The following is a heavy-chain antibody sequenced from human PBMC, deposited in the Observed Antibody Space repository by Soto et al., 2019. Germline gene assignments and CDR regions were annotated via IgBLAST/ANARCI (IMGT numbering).Heavy chain of an antibody. V-gene: IGHV2-5*01. J-gene: IGHJ6*02. CDR3: AHFGDYDYVWGRSAYYYYGMDV. CDR2: IYWNDDK. Sequence: SGPTLVKPTQTLTLTCTFSGFSLSTSGVGVGWIRQPPGKALEWLALIYWNDDKRYSPSLKSRLTITKDTSKNQVVLTMTNMDPVDTATYYCAHFGDYDYVWGRSAYYYYGMDVWGQGTTVTVSS. CDR1: GFSLSTSGVG. D-gene: IGHD3-16*01.